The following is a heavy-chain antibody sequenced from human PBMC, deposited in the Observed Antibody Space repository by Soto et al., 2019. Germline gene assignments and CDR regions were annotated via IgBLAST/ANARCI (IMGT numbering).Heavy chain of an antibody. Sequence: GGSLRLSCAASGFTFSSYAMSWVRQAPGKGLEWVSAISGSGGSTYYADSVKGRFTISRDNSKNTLYPQMNSLRAEDTAVYYCAKGPVVPAFYYYYGMDVWGQGTTVTVSS. CDR3: AKGPVVPAFYYYYGMDV. D-gene: IGHD2-2*01. V-gene: IGHV3-23*01. J-gene: IGHJ6*02. CDR2: ISGSGGST. CDR1: GFTFSSYA.